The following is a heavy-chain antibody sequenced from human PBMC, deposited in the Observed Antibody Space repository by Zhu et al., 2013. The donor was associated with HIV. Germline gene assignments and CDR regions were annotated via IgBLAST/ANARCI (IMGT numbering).Heavy chain of an antibody. CDR2: INPKSGGT. V-gene: IGHV1-2*02. J-gene: IGHJ3*01. CDR3: ATRQWHEHWGXFDL. CDR1: GYTFTDYY. Sequence: QVQLVQSGAEVKKPGASLKVSCKASGYTFTDYYMHWVRQAPGQGLEWMGWINPKSGGTNCTQNFQGRVTMTRDTSISTAYMELRSLTSDDTAVYYCATRQWHEHWGXFDLWAKGQWSPSLQ. D-gene: IGHD6-19*01.